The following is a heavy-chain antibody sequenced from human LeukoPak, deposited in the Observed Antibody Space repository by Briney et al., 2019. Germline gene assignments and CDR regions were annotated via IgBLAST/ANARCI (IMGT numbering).Heavy chain of an antibody. J-gene: IGHJ4*02. CDR1: GFALSSTA. D-gene: IGHD2-2*01. Sequence: GGSLRLSCAASGFALSSTAMSWVRQAPGKGLEWVSTIAISDGKTYYADSVKGRFSISRDNSKNTLYLQMNSLRAEDTAVYYCAKLGTSDDYWGQGTLVTVSS. CDR3: AKLGTSDDY. V-gene: IGHV3-23*01. CDR2: IAISDGKT.